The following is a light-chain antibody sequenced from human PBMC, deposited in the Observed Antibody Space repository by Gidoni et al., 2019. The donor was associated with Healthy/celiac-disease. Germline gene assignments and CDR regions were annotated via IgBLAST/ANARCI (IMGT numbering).Light chain of an antibody. CDR2: LNSDGSH. Sequence: DSASLGASVKLTCTLSSGHSSYAIAWHQQQPEKGPRYLMKLNSDGSHSKGDGIPDRFSGSSSGAERYLTISSLQSEDEADYYCQTWGTGFWVFGGGTKLTVL. J-gene: IGLJ3*02. CDR1: SGHSSYA. V-gene: IGLV4-69*01. CDR3: QTWGTGFWV.